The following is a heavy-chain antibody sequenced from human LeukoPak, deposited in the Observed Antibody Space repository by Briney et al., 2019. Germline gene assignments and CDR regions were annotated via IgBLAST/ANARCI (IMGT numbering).Heavy chain of an antibody. J-gene: IGHJ4*02. CDR1: GFTFSSYA. D-gene: IGHD3-22*01. CDR2: ISYDGSNK. Sequence: PGGSLRLSCAASGFTFSSYAMHWVRQAPGKGLEWVAVISYDGSNKYYADSVKGRFTISRDNSKNTLYLQMNSLRAEDTAVYYCARDGSQDYYDSSGYYDYWGQGTLVTVSS. V-gene: IGHV3-30*04. CDR3: ARDGSQDYYDSSGYYDY.